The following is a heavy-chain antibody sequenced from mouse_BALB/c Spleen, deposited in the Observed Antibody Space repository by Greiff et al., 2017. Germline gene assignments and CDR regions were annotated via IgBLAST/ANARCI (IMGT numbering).Heavy chain of an antibody. Sequence: EVMLVESGGGLVQPKGSLKLSCAVSGFTFNTYAMNWVRQAPGKGLEWVARIRSKSNNYATYYSDSVKDRFTISRDDSQSMLYLQMNNLKTEKTAMYYCVRDGDCVGWFAYWGEGTLVTVSA. D-gene: IGHD2-13*01. V-gene: IGHV10-1*02. CDR2: IRSKSNNYAT. CDR1: GFTFNTYA. CDR3: VRDGDCVGWFAY. J-gene: IGHJ3*01.